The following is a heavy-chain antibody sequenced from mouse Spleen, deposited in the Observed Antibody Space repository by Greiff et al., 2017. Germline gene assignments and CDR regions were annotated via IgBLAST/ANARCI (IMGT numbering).Heavy chain of an antibody. CDR1: GYTFTDYY. CDR3: ARGRYYGSSLAY. Sequence: EVQLQQSGPVLVKPGASVKMSCKASGYTFTDYYMNWVKQSHGKSLEWIGVINPYNGGTSYNQKFKGKATLTVDKSSSTAYMELNSLTSEDSAVYYCARGRYYGSSLAYWGQGTLVTVSA. J-gene: IGHJ3*01. V-gene: IGHV1-19*01. CDR2: INPYNGGT. D-gene: IGHD1-1*01.